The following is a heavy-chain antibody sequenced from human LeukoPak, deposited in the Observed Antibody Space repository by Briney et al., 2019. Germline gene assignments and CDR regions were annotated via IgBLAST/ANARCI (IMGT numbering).Heavy chain of an antibody. CDR3: VRDRARWGGALGGAKGMDV. Sequence: PGKSLRLSCAASGFTFSNYAFHWVRQPPGKGLEWAAVISYEGSVTYYADSVKGRFTISRDNSKNTLDLQMNSLRVEDTAVYYCVRDRARWGGALGGAKGMDVWGEGTTVTVSS. D-gene: IGHD3-10*01. CDR1: GFTFSNYA. J-gene: IGHJ6*04. V-gene: IGHV3-30*04. CDR2: ISYEGSVT.